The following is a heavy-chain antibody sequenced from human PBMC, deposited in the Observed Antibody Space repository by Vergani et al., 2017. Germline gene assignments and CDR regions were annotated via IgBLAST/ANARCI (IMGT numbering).Heavy chain of an antibody. V-gene: IGHV4-39*01. J-gene: IGHJ4*02. CDR3: ARWSIAAAGKFDY. CDR1: GCSISSSSYY. Sequence: QLQLQESGPGLVKPSETLSLTCTVSGCSISSSSYYWGWIRQPPGKGLEWIGSIYYSGSTYYNQSLKSRVTISVDTSKNQFSLKLSSVTAADTAVYYCARWSIAAAGKFDYWGQGTLVTVSS. CDR2: IYYSGST. D-gene: IGHD6-13*01.